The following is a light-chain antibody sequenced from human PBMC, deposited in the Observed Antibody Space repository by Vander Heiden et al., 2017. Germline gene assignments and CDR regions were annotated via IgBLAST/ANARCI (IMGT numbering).Light chain of an antibody. CDR2: GKS. Sequence: QSVLTQPPSVSGAPGQRVTISCTGSRSNIGAGFDVHWYQQLPGAAPKLLIYGKSNRPSGVPDRFSDSKSDTSASLAITGLQAEDGADYYCQSYDSSLSAWVFGGGTKLTV. CDR3: QSYDSSLSAWV. V-gene: IGLV1-40*01. CDR1: RSNIGAGFD. J-gene: IGLJ3*02.